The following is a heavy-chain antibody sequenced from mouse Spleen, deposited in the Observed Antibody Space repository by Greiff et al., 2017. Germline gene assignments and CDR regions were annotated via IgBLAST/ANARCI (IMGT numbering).Heavy chain of an antibody. CDR1: GYTFTSYW. V-gene: IGHV1-64*01. D-gene: IGHD2-4*01. J-gene: IGHJ3*01. CDR2: IHPNSGST. CDR3: ARGMITPWFAY. Sequence: VQLQQSGAELVKPGASVKLSCKASGYTFTSYWMHWVKQRPGQGLEWIGMIHPNSGSTNYNEKFKSKATLTVDKSSSTAYMQLSSLTSEDSAVYYCARGMITPWFAYWGQGTLVTVSA.